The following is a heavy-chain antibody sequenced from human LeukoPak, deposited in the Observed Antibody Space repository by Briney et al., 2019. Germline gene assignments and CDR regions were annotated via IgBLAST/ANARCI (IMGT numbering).Heavy chain of an antibody. J-gene: IGHJ5*02. Sequence: ASVKVSCKASGYTFTSYDINWVRQATGQGLEWMGWMNPNSGNTGYAQKFQGRVTMPRNTSISTAYMELSSLRSEDTAVYYCARGSYCSSTSCHNWFDPWGEGTLVTVSS. V-gene: IGHV1-8*01. D-gene: IGHD2-2*01. CDR1: GYTFTSYD. CDR2: MNPNSGNT. CDR3: ARGSYCSSTSCHNWFDP.